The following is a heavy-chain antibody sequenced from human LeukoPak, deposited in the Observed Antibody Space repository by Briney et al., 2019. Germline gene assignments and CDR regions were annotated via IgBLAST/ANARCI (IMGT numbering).Heavy chain of an antibody. CDR1: GFTFSSYA. CDR2: ISGSGGST. Sequence: PGGSLRLSCAASGFTFSSYAMSWVRQAPGKGLEWVSAISGSGGSTYYADSVKGRFTISRDNSKNTLYLQMNSLRAEDTAVYYCAKDITIFGVAPILNDYWGQGTLVTVSS. V-gene: IGHV3-23*01. D-gene: IGHD3-3*01. J-gene: IGHJ4*02. CDR3: AKDITIFGVAPILNDY.